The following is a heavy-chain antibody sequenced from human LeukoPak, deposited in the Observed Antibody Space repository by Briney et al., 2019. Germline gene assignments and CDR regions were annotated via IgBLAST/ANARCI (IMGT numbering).Heavy chain of an antibody. CDR2: ISYDGSNK. J-gene: IGHJ4*02. CDR3: ARLGYSSGWYYFDY. D-gene: IGHD6-19*01. V-gene: IGHV3-30*04. Sequence: GGSLRLSCAASGFTFSSYAMHWVRQAPGKGLEWVAVISYDGSNKYYADSVKGRFTISRDNSKNTLYLQMNSLRAEHTAVYYCARLGYSSGWYYFDYWGQGTLVTVSS. CDR1: GFTFSSYA.